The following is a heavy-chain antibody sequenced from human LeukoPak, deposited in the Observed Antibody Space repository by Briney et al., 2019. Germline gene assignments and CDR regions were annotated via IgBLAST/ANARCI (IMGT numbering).Heavy chain of an antibody. Sequence: SETLSLTCTVSGGSISNNNWWSWVRQPPGMGLEWIGEIYHGGSTNYNPSLKSRVTMSVDRSKNQFSLKLSSVTDADTAVYYCARGEERGSGTVHFDYWGQGTLVTVSS. CDR3: ARGEERGSGTVHFDY. D-gene: IGHD3-10*01. CDR1: GGSISNNNW. J-gene: IGHJ4*02. CDR2: IYHGGST. V-gene: IGHV4-4*02.